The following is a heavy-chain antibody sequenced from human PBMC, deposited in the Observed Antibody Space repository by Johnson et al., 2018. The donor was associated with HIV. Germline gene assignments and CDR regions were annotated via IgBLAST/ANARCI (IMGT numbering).Heavy chain of an antibody. Sequence: QVQLVESGGGVVQPGRSLRLSCAASGFTFSSYAMHWVRQAPGKGLEWVAVIWYDGSNKYYADSVKGRFTISRDNSKNTLYLQMNSLRAEDTAVYYCAKRHGPIVGATQDAFDIWGQGTMVTVSS. D-gene: IGHD1-26*01. V-gene: IGHV3-33*06. CDR2: IWYDGSNK. CDR3: AKRHGPIVGATQDAFDI. CDR1: GFTFSSYA. J-gene: IGHJ3*02.